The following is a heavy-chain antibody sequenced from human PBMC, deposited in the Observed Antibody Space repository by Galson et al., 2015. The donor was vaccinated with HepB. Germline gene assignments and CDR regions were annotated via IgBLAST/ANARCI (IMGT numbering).Heavy chain of an antibody. J-gene: IGHJ5*02. V-gene: IGHV3-33*01. CDR3: TRHPTTFYDFWSGYSDNWFDP. Sequence: SLRLSCAASGFTFRSYGMHWVRQAPGKGLEWVAGIWYDGSNKHYADSVKGRFTISRDNSKNTLYLQVNSLRAEDTALYYCTRHPTTFYDFWSGYSDNWFDPWGQGTLVIVSS. D-gene: IGHD3-3*01. CDR1: GFTFRSYG. CDR2: IWYDGSNK.